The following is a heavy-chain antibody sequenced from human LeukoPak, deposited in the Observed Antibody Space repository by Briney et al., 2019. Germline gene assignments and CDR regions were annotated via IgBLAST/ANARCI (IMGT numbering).Heavy chain of an antibody. V-gene: IGHV4-4*07. CDR1: GGSIRDYY. J-gene: IGHJ5*02. D-gene: IGHD2-15*01. CDR3: AREGYCSGGSCYLNWFDP. Sequence: SETLSLTCTVSGGSIRDYYWSWIRQSAGKGLEWIGRIYTSGSTNYNPSLTSRDTMSVDTSKNQFSLILSSVTAADTAVYYCAREGYCSGGSCYLNWFDPWGQGTLVTVSS. CDR2: IYTSGST.